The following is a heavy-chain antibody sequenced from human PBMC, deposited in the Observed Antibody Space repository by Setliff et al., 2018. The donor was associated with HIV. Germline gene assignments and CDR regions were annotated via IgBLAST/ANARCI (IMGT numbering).Heavy chain of an antibody. CDR2: ISAYNGNT. J-gene: IGHJ6*02. D-gene: IGHD2-2*01. CDR1: GYTFTSYG. Sequence: ASLKVSCKASGYTFTSYGISWVRQAPGQGLEWMGWISAYNGNTNYAQKLQGRVTMTTDTSTSTAYMELRSLRSDDTVVYYCARDGHCSSTSCWGYYYYYGMDVWGQGTTVTVSS. V-gene: IGHV1-18*01. CDR3: ARDGHCSSTSCWGYYYYYGMDV.